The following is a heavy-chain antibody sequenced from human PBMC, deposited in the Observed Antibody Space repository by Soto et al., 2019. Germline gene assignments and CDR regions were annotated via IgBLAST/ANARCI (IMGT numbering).Heavy chain of an antibody. V-gene: IGHV4-61*01. D-gene: IGHD3-16*01. Sequence: SETLSLTCTVSGGSISSSSYCWSWIRQPPGKGLEWIGYIYYSGSTNYNPSHKSRVTIAEDTSKKQISLKLSSLTAADTVVYYCARSREAFAFRSLTWGQGTLFTVSS. CDR1: GGSISSSSYC. CDR3: ARSREAFAFRSLT. CDR2: IYYSGST. J-gene: IGHJ4*02.